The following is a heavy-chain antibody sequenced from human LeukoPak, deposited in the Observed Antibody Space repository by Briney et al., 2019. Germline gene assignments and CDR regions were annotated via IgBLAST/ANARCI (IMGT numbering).Heavy chain of an antibody. Sequence: GGSLRLSCVTSGFIFSHYGFRWVRQAPGKGLEWVALIRPDANKKSYPDSVKGRFTVSRDNSENTVYLQMNSLRAEDTAMYYCVVVMVPAALWQFDLWGRGTQVTVSS. CDR3: VVVMVPAALWQFDL. D-gene: IGHD2-2*01. J-gene: IGHJ2*01. CDR2: IRPDANKK. CDR1: GFIFSHYG. V-gene: IGHV3-30*02.